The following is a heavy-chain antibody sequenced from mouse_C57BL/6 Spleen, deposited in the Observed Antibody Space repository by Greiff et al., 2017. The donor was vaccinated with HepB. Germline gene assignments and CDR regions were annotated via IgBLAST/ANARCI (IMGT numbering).Heavy chain of an antibody. V-gene: IGHV5-6*01. Sequence: EVKLVESGGDLVKPGGSLKLSCAASGFTFSSYGMSWVRQTPDKRLEWVATISSGGSYTYYPDSVKGRFTISRDNAKNTLYLQMSSLKSEDTAMYYCARPPSGKGYFDYWGQGTTLTVSS. CDR1: GFTFSSYG. CDR3: ARPPSGKGYFDY. J-gene: IGHJ2*01. D-gene: IGHD4-1*01. CDR2: ISSGGSYT.